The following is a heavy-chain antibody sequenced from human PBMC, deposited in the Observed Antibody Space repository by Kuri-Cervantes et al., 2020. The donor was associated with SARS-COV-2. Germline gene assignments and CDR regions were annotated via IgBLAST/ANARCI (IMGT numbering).Heavy chain of an antibody. CDR1: GGSISSYY. V-gene: IGHV4-59*01. Sequence: GSLRFSCTVSGGSISSYYWSWIRQPPGKGLEWIGYIYYSGSTNYNPSLKSRVTISVDTSKNQFSLKLSSVTAADTAVYYCARGSWNYPFDYWGQGTLVTVSS. CDR2: IYYSGST. CDR3: ARGSWNYPFDY. J-gene: IGHJ4*02. D-gene: IGHD1-7*01.